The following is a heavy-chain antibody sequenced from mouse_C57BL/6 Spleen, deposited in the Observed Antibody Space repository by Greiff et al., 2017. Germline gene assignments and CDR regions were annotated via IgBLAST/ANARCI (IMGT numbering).Heavy chain of an antibody. V-gene: IGHV1-59*01. Sequence: QVQLQQPGAELVRPGTSVKLSCKASGYTFTSYWMHWVKQRPGHGLEWIGVIDPSDSYTNYNQKFKCKATLTVDTSSSTAYMQRSSLTSENSAVYYCARGTRDYYGSTSDYFDYGGQGTTLTVSS. CDR1: GYTFTSYW. CDR3: ARGTRDYYGSTSDYFDY. D-gene: IGHD1-1*01. J-gene: IGHJ2*01. CDR2: IDPSDSYT.